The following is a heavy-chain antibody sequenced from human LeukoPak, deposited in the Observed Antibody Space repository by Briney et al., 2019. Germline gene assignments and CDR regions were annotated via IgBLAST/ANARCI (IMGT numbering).Heavy chain of an antibody. J-gene: IGHJ4*02. D-gene: IGHD3-16*01. CDR3: ASGRQLGY. V-gene: IGHV3-7*01. Sequence: GGSLRLSCAASGFTLSSYWMSWVRQAPGKGLEWVANIKQDGSEKYYVDSVKGRFTISRDNAKNSLYLQMNSLRAEDTDLYYCASGRQLGYWGQGTLVTVSS. CDR1: GFTLSSYW. CDR2: IKQDGSEK.